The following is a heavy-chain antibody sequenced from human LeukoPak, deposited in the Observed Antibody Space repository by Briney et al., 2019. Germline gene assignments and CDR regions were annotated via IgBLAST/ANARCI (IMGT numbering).Heavy chain of an antibody. CDR3: VRDERDTCSGDCYYFDY. CDR1: GYTFSIYG. D-gene: IGHD2-21*02. J-gene: IGHJ4*02. CDR2: IRPFDGNT. Sequence: ASVEVSCKASGYTFSIYGISWVRQAPGQGLEWMGWIRPFDGNTNSAQKFQGRVTTTTDTSTSTAYMELRSLRSDDTAVYYCVRDERDTCSGDCYYFDYWGQGTLVTVSS. V-gene: IGHV1-18*01.